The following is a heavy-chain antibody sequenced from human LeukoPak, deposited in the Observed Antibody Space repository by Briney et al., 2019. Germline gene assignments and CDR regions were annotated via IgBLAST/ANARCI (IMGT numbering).Heavy chain of an antibody. J-gene: IGHJ4*02. Sequence: GSLRLSCAASGFTFSSYEMNWVRQAPGKGLEWVSSISSSSSYIYYADSVMGRFTISRDNAKNSLYLQMNSLRAEDTAVYYCARDRCSSSSCYVFNWGQGTLVTVSS. V-gene: IGHV3-21*01. CDR1: GFTFSSYE. CDR3: ARDRCSSSSCYVFN. CDR2: ISSSSSYI. D-gene: IGHD2-2*01.